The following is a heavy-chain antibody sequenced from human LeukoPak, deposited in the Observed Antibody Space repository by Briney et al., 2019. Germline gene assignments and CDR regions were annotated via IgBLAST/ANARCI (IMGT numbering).Heavy chain of an antibody. Sequence: GGSLRLSCAASGFSVSSNYMTWVRQAPGKGLEWVSAISGSGGSTYYADSVKGRFTISRDNSKNTLYLQMSSLRAEDTAVYYCAKNAMDIVVVVSGHFDYWGQGTLVTVSS. D-gene: IGHD2-15*01. CDR2: ISGSGGST. J-gene: IGHJ4*02. CDR1: GFSVSSNY. CDR3: AKNAMDIVVVVSGHFDY. V-gene: IGHV3-23*01.